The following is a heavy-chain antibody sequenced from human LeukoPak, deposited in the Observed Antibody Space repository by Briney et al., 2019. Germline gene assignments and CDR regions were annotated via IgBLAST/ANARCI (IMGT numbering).Heavy chain of an antibody. CDR1: GLTFSSYG. Sequence: GGSLRLSCAASGLTFSSYGMHWVRQAPGKGLEWGAVISYDGSNKYYADSVRGRFTISRDNAKNSLYLQMNSLRAEDTAVYYCAELGITMIGGVWGKGTTVTISS. CDR2: ISYDGSNK. D-gene: IGHD3-10*02. V-gene: IGHV3-30*18. J-gene: IGHJ6*04. CDR3: AELGITMIGGV.